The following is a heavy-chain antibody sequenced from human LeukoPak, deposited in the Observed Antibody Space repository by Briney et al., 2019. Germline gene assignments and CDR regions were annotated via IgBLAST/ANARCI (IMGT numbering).Heavy chain of an antibody. CDR3: AREERSPFDY. V-gene: IGHV4-39*07. CDR1: GGSISSCGYY. Sequence: SQTLSLTCTVSGGSISSCGYYWIWIRQPPGKVLEWIGNIYYSGSTYCDPSLKSRVTISIDTSRNQFSLKLSSVTAADTAVYYCAREERSPFDYWGQGTLVTVSS. J-gene: IGHJ4*02. CDR2: IYYSGST. D-gene: IGHD1-26*01.